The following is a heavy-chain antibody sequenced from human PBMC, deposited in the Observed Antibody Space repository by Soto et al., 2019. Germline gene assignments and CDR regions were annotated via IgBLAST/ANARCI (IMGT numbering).Heavy chain of an antibody. J-gene: IGHJ4*02. Sequence: QVQLQESGPGLVKPSQPLSLTCTVSGGSIRRGGYYWSWIRQHPGKGREWIGYIYYSGSTYYNPSLMSRVTIPVDTSKTQFSLKLSSGTAADTAVYYCARGVYYGSGSYRPPDYWGQGTLVTVSS. D-gene: IGHD3-10*01. V-gene: IGHV4-31*03. CDR2: IYYSGST. CDR1: GGSIRRGGYY. CDR3: ARGVYYGSGSYRPPDY.